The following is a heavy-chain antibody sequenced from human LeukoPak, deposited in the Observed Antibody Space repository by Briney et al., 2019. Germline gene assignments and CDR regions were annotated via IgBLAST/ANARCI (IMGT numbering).Heavy chain of an antibody. J-gene: IGHJ4*02. Sequence: SETLSLTCAVYGGSFSGYYWSWIRQPPGKGLEWIGEINHSGSTNYSPSLKSRVTISVDTSKNQFSLKLSSVTAADTAVYYCARCLVGLFDYWGQGTLVTVSS. CDR3: ARCLVGLFDY. CDR2: INHSGST. CDR1: GGSFSGYY. V-gene: IGHV4-34*01. D-gene: IGHD5/OR15-5a*01.